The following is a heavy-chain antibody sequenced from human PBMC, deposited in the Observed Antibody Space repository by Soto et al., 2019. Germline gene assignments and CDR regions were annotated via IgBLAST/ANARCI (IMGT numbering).Heavy chain of an antibody. V-gene: IGHV4-30-4*01. CDR3: ARVRGGQLLSNWFDP. J-gene: IGHJ5*02. D-gene: IGHD2-2*01. CDR2: IYYSGST. Sequence: SETLSLTCTVSCGSISSGDYYWSWIRQPPGKGLEWIGYIYYSGSTYYNPSLKSRVTISVDTSKNQFSLKLSSVTAADTAVYYCARVRGGQLLSNWFDPWGQGTLVTVSS. CDR1: CGSISSGDYY.